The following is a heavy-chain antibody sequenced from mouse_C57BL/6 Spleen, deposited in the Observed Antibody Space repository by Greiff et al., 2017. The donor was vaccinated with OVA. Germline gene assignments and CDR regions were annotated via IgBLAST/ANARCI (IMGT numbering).Heavy chain of an antibody. V-gene: IGHV1-82*01. D-gene: IGHD4-1*01. CDR2: LYPGDGDT. CDR3: ARLRGSNWDGFAY. CDR1: GYAFSSSW. J-gene: IGHJ3*01. Sequence: QVQLQQSGPELVKPGASVKISCKASGYAFSSSWMNWVKQRPGKGLEWIGRLYPGDGDTNYNGKFKGKATLTADKSSSTAYMQLSSLTSEDSAVYFCARLRGSNWDGFAYWGQGTLVTVSA.